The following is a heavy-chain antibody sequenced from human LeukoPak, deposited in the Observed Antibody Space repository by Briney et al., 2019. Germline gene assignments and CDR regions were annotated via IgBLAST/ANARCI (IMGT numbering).Heavy chain of an antibody. CDR1: GFTFSSYA. V-gene: IGHV3-23*01. Sequence: PGGSLRLSCAASGFTFSSYAMSWVRQAPGKGLEWVSAISGSGGSTYYADSVKGRFTISRDNSRNTLYLQMNSLRAEDTAVYYCAKVLLWFGDPWDYWGQGTLVTVSS. CDR2: ISGSGGST. J-gene: IGHJ4*02. D-gene: IGHD3-10*01. CDR3: AKVLLWFGDPWDY.